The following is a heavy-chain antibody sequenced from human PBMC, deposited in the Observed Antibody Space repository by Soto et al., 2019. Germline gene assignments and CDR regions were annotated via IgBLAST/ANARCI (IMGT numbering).Heavy chain of an antibody. D-gene: IGHD1-1*01. Sequence: QVQLVQSGAEVKKPGSSVKVSCKASGGTFSSYAISWVRQAPGQGLEWMGGIIPIFGTANYSQKFQGRVTITADKSTSTAYMELSSLRSEDTAVYYCARGGNVATGTTFYFDYWGQGTLVTVSS. CDR3: ARGGNVATGTTFYFDY. CDR1: GGTFSSYA. CDR2: IIPIFGTA. J-gene: IGHJ4*02. V-gene: IGHV1-69*06.